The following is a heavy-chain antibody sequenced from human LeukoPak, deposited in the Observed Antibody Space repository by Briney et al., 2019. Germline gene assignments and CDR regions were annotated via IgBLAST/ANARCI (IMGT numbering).Heavy chain of an antibody. D-gene: IGHD6-13*01. J-gene: IGHJ4*02. V-gene: IGHV1-69*04. CDR1: GGTFSSYA. CDR2: IIPILGIA. CDR3: ARRAAAARTFDY. Sequence: SVKVSCKASGGTFSSYAISWVRQAPGQGLEWMGRIIPILGIANYAQKFQGRVTITADKSTSSAYMELSSLRSEDTAVYYCARRAAAARTFDYWGQGTLVTVSS.